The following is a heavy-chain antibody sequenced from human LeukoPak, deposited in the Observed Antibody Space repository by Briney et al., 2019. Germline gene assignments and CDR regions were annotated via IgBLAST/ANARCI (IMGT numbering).Heavy chain of an antibody. CDR2: IKQDGSEK. CDR1: GFTFSSYW. J-gene: IGHJ4*02. CDR3: ARVGLKYSGSYPLDY. V-gene: IGHV3-7*01. D-gene: IGHD1-26*01. Sequence: PGGSLRLSCAASGFTFSSYWMSWVRQAPGKGLEWVANIKQDGSEKYYVDSLKARFTISRDNAKNSLYLQMNSLRAEDTAVYYCARVGLKYSGSYPLDYWGQGTLVTVSS.